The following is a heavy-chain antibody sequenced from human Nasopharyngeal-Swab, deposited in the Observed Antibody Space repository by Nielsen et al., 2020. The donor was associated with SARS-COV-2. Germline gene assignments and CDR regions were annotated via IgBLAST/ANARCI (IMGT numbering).Heavy chain of an antibody. V-gene: IGHV3-48*02. CDR2: IISSSSTS. D-gene: IGHD1-26*01. J-gene: IGHJ4*02. Sequence: GESLKISCAASEFTMSRNGMHWVRQAPGKGLDWVAYIISSSSTSYYADSVKGRFTISRDNPKNSLYLQMNSLRDEDMALYYCARDVAIVGATLENWGQGTLVTVSS. CDR1: EFTMSRNG. CDR3: ARDVAIVGATLEN.